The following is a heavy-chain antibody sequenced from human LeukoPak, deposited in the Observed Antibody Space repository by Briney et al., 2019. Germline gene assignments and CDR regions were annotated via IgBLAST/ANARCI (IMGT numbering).Heavy chain of an antibody. Sequence: GGSLRLSCAVSGCTFSSYSMNWVRQAPGKGLEWVSSISSSSSYIYYADSVKGRFTISRDNAKNSLYLQMNSLRAEDTAVYYCARLPTYYDILTASSMGDWGQGTLVTVSS. CDR3: ARLPTYYDILTASSMGD. CDR1: GCTFSSYS. D-gene: IGHD3-9*01. V-gene: IGHV3-21*01. CDR2: ISSSSSYI. J-gene: IGHJ1*01.